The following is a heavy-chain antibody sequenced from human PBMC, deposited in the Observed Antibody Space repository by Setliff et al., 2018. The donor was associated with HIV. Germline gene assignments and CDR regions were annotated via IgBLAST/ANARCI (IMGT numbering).Heavy chain of an antibody. J-gene: IGHJ3*02. CDR3: VKDGDYRNGDYDAFDI. Sequence: PGGSLRLSCVASGFTFNNAWMNWVRQAPGKGLEWLGRIKKSSDGGKTDDASPVKGRFTISRDDSKNTLYLQMTSLTAEDTAVYYCVKDGDYRNGDYDAFDIWGQGTMVTVSS. CDR1: GFTFNNAW. V-gene: IGHV3-15*01. D-gene: IGHD4-17*01. CDR2: IKKSSDGGKT.